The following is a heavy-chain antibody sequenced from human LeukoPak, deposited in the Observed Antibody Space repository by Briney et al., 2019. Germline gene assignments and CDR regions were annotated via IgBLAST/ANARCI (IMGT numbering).Heavy chain of an antibody. D-gene: IGHD3-10*01. CDR2: IKQDGSEK. V-gene: IGHV3-7*01. J-gene: IGHJ2*01. Sequence: GGSLRLSCAASGFTFSSYAMHLVRQAPGKGLEWVANIKQDGSEKYYVDSVKGRFTISRDNAKNSLYLQMNSLRAEDTAVYYCARAGGGFGLNWYFDLWGRGTLVTVSS. CDR3: ARAGGGFGLNWYFDL. CDR1: GFTFSSYA.